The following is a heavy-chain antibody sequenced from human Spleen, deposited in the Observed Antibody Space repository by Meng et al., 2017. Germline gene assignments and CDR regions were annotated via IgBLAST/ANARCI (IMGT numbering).Heavy chain of an antibody. CDR3: AAEYSYGYYFNY. CDR2: ISSSSSYI. J-gene: IGHJ4*02. V-gene: IGHV3-21*01. D-gene: IGHD5-18*01. CDR1: GFTFSSYS. Sequence: GESLKISCAASGFTFSSYSMSWVRQAPGKGLEWVSSISSSSSYIYYADSVKGRFTISRDNAKNSLYLQMNSLRAEDTAVYYCAAEYSYGYYFNYWGQGTLVTVSS.